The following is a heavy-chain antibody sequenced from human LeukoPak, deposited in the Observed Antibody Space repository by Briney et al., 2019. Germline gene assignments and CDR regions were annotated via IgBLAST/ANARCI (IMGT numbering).Heavy chain of an antibody. J-gene: IGHJ3*02. D-gene: IGHD3-10*01. V-gene: IGHV3-23*01. CDR2: ISGSGGST. CDR1: GFTFSSYG. CDR3: ASDLVHYYGSGINHISDAFDI. Sequence: GGSLRLSCAASGFTFSSYGMSWVRQAPGKGLEWVSAISGSGGSTYYADSVKGRFTISRDNSKNTLYLQMNSLRAEDTAVYYCASDLVHYYGSGINHISDAFDIWGQGTMVTVSS.